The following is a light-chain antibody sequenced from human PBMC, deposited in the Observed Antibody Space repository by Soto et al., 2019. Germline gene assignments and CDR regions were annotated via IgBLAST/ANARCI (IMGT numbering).Light chain of an antibody. CDR2: DVS. Sequence: TISCTGTSSDVGGYNYVSWYQQHTGKAPKLMIYDVSKRPSGVPDRFSGSKSGNTASLTISGLQAEDEADYYCCSYAGSREVFGTGTKVTVL. CDR1: SSDVGGYNY. J-gene: IGLJ1*01. V-gene: IGLV2-11*01. CDR3: CSYAGSREV.